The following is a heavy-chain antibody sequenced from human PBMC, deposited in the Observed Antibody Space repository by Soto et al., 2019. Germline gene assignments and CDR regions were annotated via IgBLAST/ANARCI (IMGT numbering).Heavy chain of an antibody. CDR2: IYYSGST. J-gene: IGHJ6*02. CDR3: ARWYSSSYYYYYGMDV. V-gene: IGHV4-30-4*01. D-gene: IGHD6-6*01. Sequence: QVQLQESGPGLVKPSQTLSLTCTVSGGSISSGDYYWSWIRQPPGKGLEWIGYIYYSGSTYYNPSLKSRVTISVDTSKNQFSLKLSSVTAADTAVYYCARWYSSSYYYYYGMDVWGQGTTVTVSS. CDR1: GGSISSGDYY.